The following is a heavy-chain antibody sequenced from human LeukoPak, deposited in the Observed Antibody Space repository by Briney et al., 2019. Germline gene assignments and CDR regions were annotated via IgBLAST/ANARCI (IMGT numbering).Heavy chain of an antibody. J-gene: IGHJ4*02. V-gene: IGHV3-33*01. D-gene: IGHD6-13*01. CDR3: ASDRKGKAAAGTTPLDY. CDR2: IWYDGSNK. CDR1: GFTFSSYG. Sequence: GGSLRLSCAASGFTFSSYGMHWVRQAPGKGLEWVAVIWYDGSNKYYADSVKGRFTISRDNSKNTLYLQMTSLRAEGTAVYYCASDRKGKAAAGTTPLDYWGQGTLVTVSS.